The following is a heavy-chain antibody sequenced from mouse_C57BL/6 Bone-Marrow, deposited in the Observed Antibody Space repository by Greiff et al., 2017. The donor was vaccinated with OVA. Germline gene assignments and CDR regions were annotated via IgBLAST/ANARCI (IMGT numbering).Heavy chain of an antibody. CDR1: GYTFTSYG. CDR2: IYPRSGNT. V-gene: IGHV1-81*01. CDR3: ARAGVMYYGSSYNWYFDV. Sequence: VQLQQSGAELARPGASVKLSCKASGYTFTSYGISWVKQRTGQGLEWIGEIYPRSGNTYYNEKFKGKATLTADKSSSTAYMELRSLTSEESAVYFCARAGVMYYGSSYNWYFDVWGTGTTVTVSS. J-gene: IGHJ1*03. D-gene: IGHD1-1*01.